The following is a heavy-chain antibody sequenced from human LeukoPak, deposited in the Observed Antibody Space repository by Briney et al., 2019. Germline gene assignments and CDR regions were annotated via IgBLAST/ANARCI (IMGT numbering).Heavy chain of an antibody. CDR2: ISGRSDYI. CDR1: GFPFSDYS. D-gene: IGHD6-19*01. CDR3: RGEAVAASDY. Sequence: PGGSLRLSCAASGFPFSDYSMNWVRQAPGKGLEWVSSISGRSDYIYSADSVKGRFTISRDNAKKSLYLQMTSLRAEDTAVYYCRGEAVAASDYWGQGTLVTVSS. V-gene: IGHV3-21*01. J-gene: IGHJ4*02.